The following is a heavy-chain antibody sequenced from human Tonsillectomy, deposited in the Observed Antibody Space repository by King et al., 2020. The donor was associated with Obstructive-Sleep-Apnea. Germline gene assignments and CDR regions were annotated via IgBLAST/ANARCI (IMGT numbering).Heavy chain of an antibody. J-gene: IGHJ4*02. CDR1: GFTFSSYG. CDR3: AKGPDFWSGYAPDY. CDR2: IRYDGSNK. D-gene: IGHD3-3*01. V-gene: IGHV3-30*02. Sequence: VQLVESGGGVVQPGRSLRLSCAASGFTFSSYGMHWVRQAPGKGLEWVAFIRYDGSNKYYADSVKGRFTISRDNSKNTLYLQMNSLRAEDTAVYYCAKGPDFWSGYAPDYWGQGTLVTVSS.